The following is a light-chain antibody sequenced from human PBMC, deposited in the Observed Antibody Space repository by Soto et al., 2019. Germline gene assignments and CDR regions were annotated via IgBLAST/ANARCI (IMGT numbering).Light chain of an antibody. J-gene: IGKJ1*01. V-gene: IGKV3-20*01. CDR1: QSVISSY. CDR2: GAS. CDR3: QQYGSSRT. Sequence: EIVLTQSPGTLSLYPGERATLSCRPSQSVISSYLAWYQQKPGQAPRLLIYGASSRATGIPDRFSGSGSGTDFTLTISRLEPEDFAVYYCQQYGSSRTFGQGTKV.